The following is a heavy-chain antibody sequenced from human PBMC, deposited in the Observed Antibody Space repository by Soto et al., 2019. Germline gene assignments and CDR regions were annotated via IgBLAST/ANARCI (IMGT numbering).Heavy chain of an antibody. Sequence: SGPTLVNPTQTLTLTCTISGFSLSSDGVGVGWIRQPPGKALEWLALIYWDDDKRYSPSLKSRLTITKDTSKNQVVLTMTNMDPVDTATYYCARTYSSGWHGDYWGQGTLVTVSS. J-gene: IGHJ4*02. CDR3: ARTYSSGWHGDY. D-gene: IGHD6-19*01. CDR1: GFSLSSDGVG. CDR2: IYWDDDK. V-gene: IGHV2-5*02.